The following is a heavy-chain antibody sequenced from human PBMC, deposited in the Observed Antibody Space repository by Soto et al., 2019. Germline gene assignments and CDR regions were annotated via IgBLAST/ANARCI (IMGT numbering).Heavy chain of an antibody. J-gene: IGHJ4*02. CDR3: AKDFSTSRLGFDY. Sequence: LRLSCSTSGFSFGDFALSWVRQAPGRGLEWVGIIRGNTYDGRTAYAASVKGRFTISKDESNSIAYLQMDSLKSEDTGMYYCAKDFSTSRLGFDYWGLGTLVTVSS. V-gene: IGHV3-49*04. CDR1: GFSFGDFA. CDR2: IRGNTYDGRT.